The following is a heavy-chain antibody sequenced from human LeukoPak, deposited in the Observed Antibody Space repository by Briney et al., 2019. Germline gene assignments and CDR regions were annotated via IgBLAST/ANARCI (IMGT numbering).Heavy chain of an antibody. CDR1: GFTFSSYG. Sequence: PGGSLRLSRAASGFTFSSYGMHWVRQAPGKGLEWVAVISYDGSNKYYADSVKGRFTISRDNSKNTLYLQMNSLRAEDTAVYYCAKDIYDSSGYYRVDYFQHWGQGTLVTVSS. J-gene: IGHJ1*01. CDR3: AKDIYDSSGYYRVDYFQH. CDR2: ISYDGSNK. V-gene: IGHV3-30*18. D-gene: IGHD3-22*01.